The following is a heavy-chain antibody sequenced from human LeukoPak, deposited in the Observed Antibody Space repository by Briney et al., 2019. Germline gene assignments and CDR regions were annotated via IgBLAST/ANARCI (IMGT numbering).Heavy chain of an antibody. CDR3: AKIFRMGEWAFDI. CDR2: ISWNSGSI. V-gene: IGHV3-9*01. J-gene: IGHJ3*02. CDR1: GFTFDDYA. Sequence: GGSLRLSCAASGFTFDDYAMHWVRQAPGKGLEWVSGISWNSGSIGYVDSVKGRFTISRDNSKNTLYVQMNNLRVEDTAVYYCAKIFRMGEWAFDIWGQGTMVTVSS. D-gene: IGHD3-16*01.